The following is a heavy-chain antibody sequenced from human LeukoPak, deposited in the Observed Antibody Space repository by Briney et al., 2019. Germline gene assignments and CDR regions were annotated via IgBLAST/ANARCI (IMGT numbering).Heavy chain of an antibody. V-gene: IGHV3-53*01. D-gene: IGHD5-18*01. J-gene: IGHJ4*02. CDR1: GFTVSWNY. CDR3: ARTNSYDYFDY. Sequence: PGGSLRLSCAASGFTVSWNYMSWVRQAPGKGLEWVSLLYSAGTTYYADSVKGRFTISRDNSKNTLYLQMNSLRAEDTAVYYCARTNSYDYFDYWGQGTLVTVSS. CDR2: LYSAGTT.